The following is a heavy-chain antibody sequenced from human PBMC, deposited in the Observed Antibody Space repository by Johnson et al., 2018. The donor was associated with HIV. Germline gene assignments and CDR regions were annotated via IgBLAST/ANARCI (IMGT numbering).Heavy chain of an antibody. CDR2: ISYDGSNK. CDR3: AKEGTLWFGELYDI. CDR1: GFTFSSYA. J-gene: IGHJ3*02. D-gene: IGHD3-10*01. V-gene: IGHV3-30-3*01. Sequence: QVQLVESGGGVVQPGRSLRLSCAASGFTFSSYAMHWVRQAPGKGLEWVAVISYDGSNKYYADSVKGRFTISRDNSKNTLYLQMNSLRAEDTAVHYCAKEGTLWFGELYDIWGQGTMVTVSS.